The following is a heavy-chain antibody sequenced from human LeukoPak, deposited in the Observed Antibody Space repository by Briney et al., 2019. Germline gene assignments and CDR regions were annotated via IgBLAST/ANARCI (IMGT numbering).Heavy chain of an antibody. D-gene: IGHD2-15*01. CDR1: GYTFTGCY. Sequence: ASVKVSCKASGYTFTGCYMHWVRQAPGQGLDWMGWINPNSGGTNYAQKFQGWVTMTRDTSISTAYMELSRLRSDDTAVYYCARSTCSGGSCYDYWGQGTLVTVSS. J-gene: IGHJ4*02. CDR2: INPNSGGT. CDR3: ARSTCSGGSCYDY. V-gene: IGHV1-2*04.